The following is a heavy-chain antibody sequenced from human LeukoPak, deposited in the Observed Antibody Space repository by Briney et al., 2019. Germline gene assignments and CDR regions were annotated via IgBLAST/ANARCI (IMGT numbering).Heavy chain of an antibody. J-gene: IGHJ5*02. D-gene: IGHD3-10*01. V-gene: IGHV1-8*01. Sequence: ASVKVSCKASGYTFTSYDINWVRQATGQGLEWMGWMNPNSGNTGYAQKFQGRVTMTRNTSISTAYMELSSLRSEDTAVYYCARMYYFDSGSDNWFDPWGQGTLVTVSS. CDR1: GYTFTSYD. CDR2: MNPNSGNT. CDR3: ARMYYFDSGSDNWFDP.